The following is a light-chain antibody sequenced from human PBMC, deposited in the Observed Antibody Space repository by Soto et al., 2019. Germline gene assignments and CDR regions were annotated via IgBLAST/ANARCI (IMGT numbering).Light chain of an antibody. CDR2: KAS. Sequence: DIQMTQSTSTLSASVGDRVTITCRASQSVGSWLAWYQQKPGKAPKLLIYKASSLQSGVPSRFSGSGSGTEFTLTISSLQPDDFATYYCQQYNSYRTFGQGTKVEIK. V-gene: IGKV1-5*03. CDR3: QQYNSYRT. CDR1: QSVGSW. J-gene: IGKJ1*01.